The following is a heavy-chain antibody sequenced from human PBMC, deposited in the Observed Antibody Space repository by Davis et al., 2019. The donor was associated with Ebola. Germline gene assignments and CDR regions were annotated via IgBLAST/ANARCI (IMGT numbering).Heavy chain of an antibody. V-gene: IGHV1-2*02. CDR1: GYTFTGYY. CDR2: INPNSGGT. CDR3: ARDLDIVVVPAAANTDY. Sequence: ASVKVSCKASGYTFTGYYMHWVRQAPGQGLEWMGWINPNSGGTNYAQKFQGRVTMTRDTSISTAYMELSRLRSDDTAVYYCARDLDIVVVPAAANTDYWGQGTLVTVSS. D-gene: IGHD2-2*03. J-gene: IGHJ4*02.